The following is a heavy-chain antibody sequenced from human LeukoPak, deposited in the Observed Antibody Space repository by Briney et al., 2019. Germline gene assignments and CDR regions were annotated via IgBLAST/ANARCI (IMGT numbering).Heavy chain of an antibody. D-gene: IGHD5-12*01. CDR1: GFTFSSYA. CDR3: ARPSDWNWLRDYFDY. Sequence: PGGSLRLSCAASGFTFSSYAMHWVRQAPGKGLEWVSAIWGSGGSKYYADSVKGRFTISRDNSKNTLYLQMNSLRAEDTALYYCARPSDWNWLRDYFDYWGQGTMLTVSS. J-gene: IGHJ4*02. V-gene: IGHV3-23*01. CDR2: IWGSGGSK.